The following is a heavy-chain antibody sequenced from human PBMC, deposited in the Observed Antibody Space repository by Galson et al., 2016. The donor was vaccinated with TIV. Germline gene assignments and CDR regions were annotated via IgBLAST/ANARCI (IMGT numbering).Heavy chain of an antibody. CDR2: ITPKTGAT. CDR3: ARADSYYKYALDV. D-gene: IGHD3-10*01. Sequence: SVKVSCKASGYSFTGYFMHWVRQAPGQGLEWMGWITPKTGATTYAQEFQGRITMTRDTSASTLYMDLNRLQSDDTAVYYCARADSYYKYALDVWGQGTTATVSS. CDR1: GYSFTGYF. V-gene: IGHV1-2*02. J-gene: IGHJ3*01.